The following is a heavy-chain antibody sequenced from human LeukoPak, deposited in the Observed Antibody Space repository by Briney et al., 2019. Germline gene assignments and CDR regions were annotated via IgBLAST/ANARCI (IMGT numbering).Heavy chain of an antibody. V-gene: IGHV3-21*01. CDR3: ARDAQRLVVPATNWFDP. CDR1: GFTFSSYS. CDR2: IRSTSSYI. Sequence: GGSLRLSCAASGFTFSSYSMNWVRQAPGKGLEWVSSIRSTSSYIYYADSVKGRFTISRDNAKNSPYLQINSLRAEDTAVYYCARDAQRLVVPATNWFDPWGQGTLVTVSS. J-gene: IGHJ5*02. D-gene: IGHD2-2*01.